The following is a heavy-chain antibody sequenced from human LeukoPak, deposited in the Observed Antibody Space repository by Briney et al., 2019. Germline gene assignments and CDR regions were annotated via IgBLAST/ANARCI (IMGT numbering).Heavy chain of an antibody. CDR2: IKSKTDGGTI. Sequence: GGSLRLSCAASGFTLSSYRMNWVRQAPGKGLEWVGRIKSKTDGGTIDYAAPVKGRFTILRDDSKNTLYLQMNSLKTEDTAVYYCITDDYIIWGQGTLVTVSS. CDR3: ITDDYII. D-gene: IGHD4/OR15-4a*01. V-gene: IGHV3-15*01. CDR1: GFTLSSYR. J-gene: IGHJ4*02.